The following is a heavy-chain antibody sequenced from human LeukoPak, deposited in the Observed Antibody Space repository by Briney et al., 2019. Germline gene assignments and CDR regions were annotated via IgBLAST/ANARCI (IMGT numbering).Heavy chain of an antibody. CDR2: INPNSGGT. CDR3: ARDRDYYDSPDAFDI. CDR1: GYTFTGYY. Sequence: GASVKVSCKASGYTFTGYYMHWVRQAPGQGLEWMGRINPNSGGTNYAQKFQGRVTMTRDTSISTAYMELSRLRSVDTAVYYCARDRDYYDSPDAFDIWGQGTMVTVSS. D-gene: IGHD3-22*01. J-gene: IGHJ3*02. V-gene: IGHV1-2*06.